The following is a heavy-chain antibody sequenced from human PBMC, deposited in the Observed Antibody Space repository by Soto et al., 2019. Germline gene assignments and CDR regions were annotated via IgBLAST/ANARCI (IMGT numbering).Heavy chain of an antibody. CDR1: GYTFTGYY. Sequence: ASVEVSCKASGYTFTGYYMHWVRQAPGQGLEWMGWINPNSGGTNYAQKFQGRVTMTRDTSISTAYMELSRLRSDDTAVYYCARADIYSYGPDYWGQGTLVTVSS. V-gene: IGHV1-2*02. D-gene: IGHD5-18*01. CDR2: INPNSGGT. CDR3: ARADIYSYGPDY. J-gene: IGHJ4*02.